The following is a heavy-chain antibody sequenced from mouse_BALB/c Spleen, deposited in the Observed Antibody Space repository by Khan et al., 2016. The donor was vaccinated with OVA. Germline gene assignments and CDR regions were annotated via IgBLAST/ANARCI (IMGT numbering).Heavy chain of an antibody. V-gene: IGHV9-3-1*01. D-gene: IGHD2-14*01. Sequence: QIQLVQSGPELKKPGETVQISCKASGFTFTNYGMNWVKQAPGKGLKWMGWINTYTGEPTFADDFKGRFAFSLETSASTAYLQLNSLKNEDTATEFCARVGYNGPMNCWGQGTSVTVSS. J-gene: IGHJ4*01. CDR1: GFTFTNYG. CDR2: INTYTGEP. CDR3: ARVGYNGPMNC.